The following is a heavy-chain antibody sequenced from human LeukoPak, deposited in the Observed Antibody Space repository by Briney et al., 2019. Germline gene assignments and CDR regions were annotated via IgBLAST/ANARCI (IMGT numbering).Heavy chain of an antibody. J-gene: IGHJ4*02. CDR3: AKGTGRYWTFFDY. CDR2: ISATGRDT. D-gene: IGHD1-26*01. CDR1: GFTFTNFL. Sequence: GGSLRLSCAASGFTFTNFLMSWVRQVPGKGLEWVSGISATGRDTFYADSVRGRFTISRDNAKNSLYLQMNSLRPEDTAFYYCAKGTGRYWTFFDYWGRGTLVTVSS. V-gene: IGHV3-23*01.